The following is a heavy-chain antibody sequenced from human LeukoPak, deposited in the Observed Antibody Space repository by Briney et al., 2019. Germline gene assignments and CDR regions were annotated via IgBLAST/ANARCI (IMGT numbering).Heavy chain of an antibody. CDR2: ISSSSSYI. D-gene: IGHD3-10*01. CDR1: GFTFSSYS. J-gene: IGHJ4*02. Sequence: GGPLRLSCAASGFTFSSYSMNWVRQAPGKGLEWVSSISSSSSYIYYADSVKGRFTISRDNAKNSLYLQMNSLRAEDTAVYYCARDRVVRGVIIRFDYWGQGTLVTVSS. CDR3: ARDRVVRGVIIRFDY. V-gene: IGHV3-21*01.